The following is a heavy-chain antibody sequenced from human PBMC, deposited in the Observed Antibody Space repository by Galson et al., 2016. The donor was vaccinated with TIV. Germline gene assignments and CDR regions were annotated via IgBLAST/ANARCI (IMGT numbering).Heavy chain of an antibody. Sequence: SVKVSCKASGGTFRSYVVTWVRQAPGQGLEWMGGIISISGTANYAQKFQGRLTITTDESTSTSYMELTSLTSEDTAIYYCARGNPVAGRGIDYWAREPWSPSPQ. D-gene: IGHD6-19*01. CDR3: ARGNPVAGRGIDY. CDR1: GGTFRSYV. J-gene: IGHJ4*02. V-gene: IGHV1-69*05. CDR2: IISISGTA.